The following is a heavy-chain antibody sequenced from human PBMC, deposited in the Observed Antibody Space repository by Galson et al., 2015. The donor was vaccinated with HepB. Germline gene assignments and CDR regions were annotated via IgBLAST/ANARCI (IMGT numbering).Heavy chain of an antibody. J-gene: IGHJ4*02. CDR3: AKDDAGIGMSY. Sequence: SLRLSCAASGFIFGSYWMSWVRQAPGKGLEWVANIKLDGSDKYYVDSVKGRFTISRDNAKNSLYLQMNNLRAEDTAIYYCAKDDAGIGMSYRGRGTLVTVFS. D-gene: IGHD6-13*01. CDR2: IKLDGSDK. CDR1: GFIFGSYW. V-gene: IGHV3-7*03.